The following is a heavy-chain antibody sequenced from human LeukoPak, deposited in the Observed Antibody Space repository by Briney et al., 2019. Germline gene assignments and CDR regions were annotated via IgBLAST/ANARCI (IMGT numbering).Heavy chain of an antibody. D-gene: IGHD3-16*01. Sequence: GGSLRLSCTVSGFTFNTYWMHWVRQAPGKGLVWVSRMNNDGRVISYADSVKGRFTISRDNAKSTLYLQMNSLRAEDTAVYYCAREFEATGFWALDYWGQGTLVTASS. J-gene: IGHJ4*02. CDR2: MNNDGRVI. CDR3: AREFEATGFWALDY. CDR1: GFTFNTYW. V-gene: IGHV3-74*01.